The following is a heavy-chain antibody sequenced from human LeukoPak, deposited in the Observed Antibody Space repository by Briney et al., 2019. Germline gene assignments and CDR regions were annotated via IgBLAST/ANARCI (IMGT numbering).Heavy chain of an antibody. CDR3: ARIPGGSGSQYDY. D-gene: IGHD3-10*01. J-gene: IGHJ4*02. CDR1: GFTFSSYW. CDR2: INSDGSST. V-gene: IGHV3-74*01. Sequence: GGSLRLSCAASGFTFSSYWMHWVRQAPGKGLVWVSRINSDGSSTFYADSVKGRFTTSRDNAENTVYLRMNSLGADDTAVYYCARIPGGSGSQYDYWGQGTLVIVSS.